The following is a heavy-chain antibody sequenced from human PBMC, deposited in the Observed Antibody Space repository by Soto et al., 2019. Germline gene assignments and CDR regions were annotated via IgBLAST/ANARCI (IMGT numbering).Heavy chain of an antibody. CDR2: ITGSGGST. CDR1: GFTFSSYA. J-gene: IGHJ6*03. D-gene: IGHD3-9*01. V-gene: IGHV3-23*01. Sequence: PGGSLRLSCAASGFTFSSYAMSWVRQAPGKGLEWVSAITGSGGSTYYADYVKGRFTISRDNSKNTLYLQMNSLRAEDTAVYYCANVKSTGSYYYYYMDVWGKGTAVTVSS. CDR3: ANVKSTGSYYYYYMDV.